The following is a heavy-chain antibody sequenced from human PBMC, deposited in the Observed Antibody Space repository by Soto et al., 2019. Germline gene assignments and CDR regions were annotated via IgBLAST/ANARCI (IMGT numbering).Heavy chain of an antibody. CDR3: ARPETSSWAAPFGS. V-gene: IGHV4-39*01. CDR2: SSYTGNT. CDR1: GASTTSGNYY. J-gene: IGHJ4*02. D-gene: IGHD6-13*01. Sequence: SETLSLTCTVSGASTTSGNYYWGWIRQPPGKGLQWIGSSSYTGNTYFNPSLKSRVTVSVDASKNQFSLRLTSVTAADTAVYYCARPETSSWAAPFGSWGQGILVTVSS.